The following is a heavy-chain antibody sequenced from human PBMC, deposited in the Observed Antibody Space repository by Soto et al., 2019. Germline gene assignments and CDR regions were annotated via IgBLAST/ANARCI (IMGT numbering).Heavy chain of an antibody. D-gene: IGHD6-6*01. CDR3: AREIFGRRHEYTGVDY. J-gene: IGHJ4*02. V-gene: IGHV3-48*03. CDR2: ISSRGRTI. CDR1: GFTFSSYE. Sequence: GGSLRLSCAASGFTFSSYEMNWVRQAPGKGLEWVSYISSRGRTIYYADSVKGRFTISRDNAKNSLYLQMNSQRPEDTAVYYCAREIFGRRHEYTGVDYRGQGTLVTVSS.